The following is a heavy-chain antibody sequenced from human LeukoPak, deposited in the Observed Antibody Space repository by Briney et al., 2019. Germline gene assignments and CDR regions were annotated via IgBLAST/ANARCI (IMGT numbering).Heavy chain of an antibody. J-gene: IGHJ6*03. CDR1: SGSISSSSYY. CDR2: IYYSGST. CDR3: ARVPWELLGGTYYYYYYMDV. Sequence: SETLSLTCTVSSGSISSSSYYWGWIRQPPGKGLEWIGSIYYSGSTYYNPSLKSRVTISVDTSKNQFSLKLSSVTAADTAVYYCARVPWELLGGTYYYYYYMDVWGKGTTVTVSS. D-gene: IGHD1-26*01. V-gene: IGHV4-39*07.